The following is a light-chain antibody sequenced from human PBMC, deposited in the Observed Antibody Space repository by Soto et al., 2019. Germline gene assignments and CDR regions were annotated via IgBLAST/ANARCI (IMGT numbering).Light chain of an antibody. CDR3: QQLDRYPFT. CDR1: QGISSY. CDR2: AAS. Sequence: DIQLTQSPSFLSASVGDRVTITCRASQGISSYLAWYQQKPGKAPKLLIYAASTLQSGVPSRFSGGRSGTEFTLTISSLQPEDFATYYCQQLDRYPFTFGGGTKVEI. V-gene: IGKV1-9*01. J-gene: IGKJ4*01.